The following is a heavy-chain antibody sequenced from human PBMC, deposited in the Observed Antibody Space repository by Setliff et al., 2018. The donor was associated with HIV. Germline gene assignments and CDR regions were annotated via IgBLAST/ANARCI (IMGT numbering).Heavy chain of an antibody. D-gene: IGHD2-15*01. V-gene: IGHV3-21*01. J-gene: IGHJ4*02. CDR2: ITGNSDYI. CDR3: VRALSGGYCSGGNCFPFDF. CDR1: GVTFSSYS. Sequence: PGGSLRLSCAASGVTFSSYSMNWVRQAPGKGLEWVSSITGNSDYIYYGDSVKGRFIISRDNAKKSLFLQMSSLRAEDTAVYYCVRALSGGYCSGGNCFPFDFWGQGTLVTVSS.